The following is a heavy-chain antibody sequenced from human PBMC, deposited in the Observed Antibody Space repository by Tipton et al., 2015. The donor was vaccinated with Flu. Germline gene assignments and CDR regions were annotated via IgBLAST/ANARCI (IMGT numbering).Heavy chain of an antibody. CDR3: AKDGWDTSGWYPFDY. CDR1: GFSLSDYW. D-gene: IGHD6-19*01. V-gene: IGHV3-7*01. J-gene: IGHJ4*02. CDR2: INEDGSKI. Sequence: GSLRLSCAASGFSLSDYWMTWVRQAPGKGLEWVANINEDGSKIYYLDSVKGRFTISRDSAKNSLYLQVNSLRAEDTAVYYCAKDGWDTSGWYPFDYWGQGTLVTVSA.